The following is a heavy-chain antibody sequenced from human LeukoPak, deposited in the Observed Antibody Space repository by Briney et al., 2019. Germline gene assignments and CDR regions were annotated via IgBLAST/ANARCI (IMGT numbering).Heavy chain of an antibody. Sequence: ASVKVSCKASGYTFTSYYMHWVRQVPGQGLEWMGIINPSGGSTSYEQKFQGRVTVTRDTTTSTVYMELSSLRSEDTAVYYCARGPVGYCSGGSCYSDYWGQGTLVTVSS. CDR2: INPSGGST. CDR1: GYTFTSYY. D-gene: IGHD2-15*01. V-gene: IGHV1-46*01. CDR3: ARGPVGYCSGGSCYSDY. J-gene: IGHJ4*02.